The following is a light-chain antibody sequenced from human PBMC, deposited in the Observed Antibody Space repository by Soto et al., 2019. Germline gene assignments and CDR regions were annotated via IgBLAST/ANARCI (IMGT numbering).Light chain of an antibody. CDR3: HQRYNWPRVT. J-gene: IGKJ5*01. Sequence: EIVLTQSPGTLSLSPGERDTLSCRASQSVSNSLAWYQQKPGQPPRLLIYDVSNRATGIPARFSGSGSGTDFTLTITSLEPEDFAVYFCHQRYNWPRVTFGQGTRLEI. CDR1: QSVSNS. V-gene: IGKV3-11*01. CDR2: DVS.